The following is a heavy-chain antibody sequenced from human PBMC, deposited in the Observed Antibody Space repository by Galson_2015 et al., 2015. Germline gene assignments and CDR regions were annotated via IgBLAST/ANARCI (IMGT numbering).Heavy chain of an antibody. CDR1: GYTFTSYA. CDR3: ARGDQNFDY. J-gene: IGHJ4*02. CDR2: INTHTGNP. V-gene: IGHV7-4-1*02. Sequence: SVKVSCKASGYTFTSYAVTWVRQAPGQGLEWMGWINTHTGNPTYAQGFTGRFVFSLDTSVSTAYLQISSLKAEDTAVYYCARGDQNFDYWGQGTLVTVSS.